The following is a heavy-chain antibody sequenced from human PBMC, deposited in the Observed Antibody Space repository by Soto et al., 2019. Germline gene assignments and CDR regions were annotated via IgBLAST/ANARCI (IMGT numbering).Heavy chain of an antibody. Sequence: QVQLQQWGAGLLRPAETLSLTCAVYGGSFSGYYWTWIRQPPGKGLEWIGEITQSGFTSYNPSLQSRVPMSVDTSKNQFSLRLSSVTAADTAVYYGARFPFDRSSLTTPRYFDYWGQGTLVTVSS. V-gene: IGHV4-34*01. J-gene: IGHJ4*02. CDR1: GGSFSGYY. CDR2: ITQSGFT. D-gene: IGHD6-19*01. CDR3: ARFPFDRSSLTTPRYFDY.